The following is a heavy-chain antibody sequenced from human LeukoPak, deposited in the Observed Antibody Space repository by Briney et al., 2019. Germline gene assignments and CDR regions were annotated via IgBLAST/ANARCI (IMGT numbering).Heavy chain of an antibody. V-gene: IGHV4-39*07. J-gene: IGHJ5*02. D-gene: IGHD6-13*01. CDR3: ARVIRAAAGTGPGWFDP. CDR2: IYYSGST. CDR1: GGSISSSSYY. Sequence: SETLSLTCTVSGGSISSSSYYWGWIRQPPGKGLEWIGSIYYSGSTYYNPSLKSRVTISVDTSKNQFSLKLSSVTAADTAVYYCARVIRAAAGTGPGWFDPWGQGTLVTVSS.